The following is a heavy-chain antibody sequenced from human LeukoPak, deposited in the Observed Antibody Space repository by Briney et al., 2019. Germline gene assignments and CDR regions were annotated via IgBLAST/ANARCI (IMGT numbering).Heavy chain of an antibody. J-gene: IGHJ6*02. CDR2: ISAYNGKT. CDR1: GYTFTSYG. CDR3: ASSFLYCSSTSCYAADHYYYYGMDV. D-gene: IGHD2-2*01. V-gene: IGHV1-18*01. Sequence: GASVKVSCKASGYTFTSYGITWVRQAPGQGLEWMAWISAYNGKTNYAQRFQGRVTMTTDTSTSTAYMELRSLRSDDTAVYYCASSFLYCSSTSCYAADHYYYYGMDVWGQGTTVTVSS.